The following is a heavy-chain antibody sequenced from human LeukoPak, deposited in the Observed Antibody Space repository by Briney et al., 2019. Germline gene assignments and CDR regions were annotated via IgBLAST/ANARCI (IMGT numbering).Heavy chain of an antibody. Sequence: SETLSLTCTVSGGSISSSSYYWGWIRQPPGKGLEWIGSIYYSGSTYYNPSLKSRVTISVDTSKNQFSLKLSSVTAADTAVYYCARDRRSGGSSSWFDPWGQGTLVTVSS. J-gene: IGHJ5*02. CDR1: GGSISSSSYY. CDR2: IYYSGST. CDR3: ARDRRSGGSSSWFDP. V-gene: IGHV4-39*02. D-gene: IGHD2-15*01.